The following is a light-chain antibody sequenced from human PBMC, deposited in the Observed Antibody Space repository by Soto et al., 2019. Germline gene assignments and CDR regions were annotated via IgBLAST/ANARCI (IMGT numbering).Light chain of an antibody. V-gene: IGKV3-15*01. Sequence: EIVMTQSPATLSLSPGEGATLSCRASQSVSTNLAWYQQKPGQAPRLLIYGASTRATGIPARFSGSGSGTGFTLTISRLQSEDFAVYYCQQYNNWPITFGGGTKVEIK. J-gene: IGKJ4*01. CDR2: GAS. CDR1: QSVSTN. CDR3: QQYNNWPIT.